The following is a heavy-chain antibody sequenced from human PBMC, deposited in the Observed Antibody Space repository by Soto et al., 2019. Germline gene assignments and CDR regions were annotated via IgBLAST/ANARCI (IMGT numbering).Heavy chain of an antibody. CDR2: INHSGST. CDR1: GGSFSGYY. CDR3: ARGPRSWTRSNYYYMDV. V-gene: IGHV4-34*01. Sequence: KPSETLSLTCAVYGGSFSGYYWSWIRQPPGKGLEWIGEINHSGSTNYNPSLKSRVTISVDTSKNQFSLKLRSVTAADTAVYYCARGPRSWTRSNYYYMDVWGKGTTVTVSS. J-gene: IGHJ6*03. D-gene: IGHD3-10*01.